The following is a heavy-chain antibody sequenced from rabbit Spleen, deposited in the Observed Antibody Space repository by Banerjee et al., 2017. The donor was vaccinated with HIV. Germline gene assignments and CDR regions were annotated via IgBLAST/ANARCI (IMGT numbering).Heavy chain of an antibody. CDR2: IDPVFGIS. V-gene: IGHV1S7*01. Sequence: HLKESGGGLVQPGGSLKLSCTASGFTLSSYYMNWVRQAPGRGLEWIGYIDPVFGISYYANWVNGRFSISRENAQNTVFLQMTSLTAADTATYFCARDGAGGSDFALWGPGTLVTVS. CDR3: ARDGAGGSDFAL. J-gene: IGHJ4*01. D-gene: IGHD8-1*01. CDR1: GFTLSSYY.